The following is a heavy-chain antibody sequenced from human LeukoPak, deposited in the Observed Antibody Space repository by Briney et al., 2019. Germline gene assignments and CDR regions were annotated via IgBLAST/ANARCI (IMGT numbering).Heavy chain of an antibody. Sequence: GASVKVSCKASGYTFTSYDINWVRQATGQGLEWMGWMNPNSGNSGYAQKFQGRVTMTRDTSISTAYMELSSLRSEDTAVYYCARLSQTPAYHDTSVYYYLGYWGQGTLVTVSS. V-gene: IGHV1-8*01. CDR1: GYTFTSYD. CDR2: MNPNSGNS. D-gene: IGHD5/OR15-5a*01. CDR3: ARLSQTPAYHDTSVYYYLGY. J-gene: IGHJ4*02.